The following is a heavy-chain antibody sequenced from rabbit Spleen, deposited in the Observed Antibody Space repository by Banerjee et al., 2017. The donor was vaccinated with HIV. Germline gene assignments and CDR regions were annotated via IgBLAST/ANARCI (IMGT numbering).Heavy chain of an antibody. Sequence: QSLEESGGDLVKPEGSLTLTCKASGFDFTTIYYMYWVRQAPGKGLEWIGCIYTGGSGGIYYATWAKGRFTISKTSSTTVTLQMTSLTAADTATYFCARDLVGVIGWNFNLWGPGTLVTV. V-gene: IGHV1S40*01. CDR3: ARDLVGVIGWNFNL. CDR2: IYTGGSGGI. D-gene: IGHD1-1*01. J-gene: IGHJ4*01. CDR1: GFDFTTIYY.